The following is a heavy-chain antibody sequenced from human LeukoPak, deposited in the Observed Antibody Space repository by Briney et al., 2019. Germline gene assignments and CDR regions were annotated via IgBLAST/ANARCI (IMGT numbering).Heavy chain of an antibody. J-gene: IGHJ6*02. CDR2: MYSSGST. V-gene: IGHV4-39*01. Sequence: PSETLSLTCIVSGGSLSSSSYYWGWIRQPPGKGLEWIGIMYSSGSTYYNPSLKSRVTISVDTSKSQFSLKLDSVTAADTALYYCARHVKATVTTYYGMDVWGPGTTVTVSS. CDR3: ARHVKATVTTYYGMDV. CDR1: GGSLSSSSYY. D-gene: IGHD4-17*01.